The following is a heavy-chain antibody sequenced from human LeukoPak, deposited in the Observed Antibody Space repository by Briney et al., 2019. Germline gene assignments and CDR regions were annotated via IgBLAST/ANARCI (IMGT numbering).Heavy chain of an antibody. D-gene: IGHD6-13*01. J-gene: IGHJ4*02. CDR1: GGTFSSYA. CDR2: IIPIFGTA. Sequence: ASVKVSCKASGGTFSSYAISWVRQAPGQGLEWMGGIIPIFGTANYAQKFQGRVTITADKSTSTAYMELSSLRSEDTAVYYCARGTAAGQQSWYRFDYWGQGTLVTVSS. V-gene: IGHV1-69*06. CDR3: ARGTAAGQQSWYRFDY.